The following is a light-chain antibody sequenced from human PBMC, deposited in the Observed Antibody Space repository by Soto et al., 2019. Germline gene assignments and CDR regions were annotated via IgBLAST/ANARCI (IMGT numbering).Light chain of an antibody. CDR2: EVS. V-gene: IGLV2-14*01. J-gene: IGLJ1*01. Sequence: QSALTQPASVSGSPGQSITISCTGTSSDIGGYNYVSWYQQYPGKAPKLMIYEVSNRPSGVSNRFSGSKSGNTASPTISGLQAEDEADYYCNSYTSSSTPYVFGTGTKVTVL. CDR3: NSYTSSSTPYV. CDR1: SSDIGGYNY.